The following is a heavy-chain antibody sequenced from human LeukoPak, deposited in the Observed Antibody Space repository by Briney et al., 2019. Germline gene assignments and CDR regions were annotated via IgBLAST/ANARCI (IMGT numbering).Heavy chain of an antibody. D-gene: IGHD2-2*01. V-gene: IGHV1-8*01. J-gene: IGHJ5*02. CDR2: MNPNSGNT. CDR1: GYTFTNYD. Sequence: ASVKVSCKTSGYTFTNYDINWVRQATGQGLEWMGWMNPNSGNTGYAQKFQGRVTMTRNTSISTAYMELSSLRSEDTAVYYCARPLCSSPVCHPPEWFDPWGQGTLVRLL. CDR3: ARPLCSSPVCHPPEWFDP.